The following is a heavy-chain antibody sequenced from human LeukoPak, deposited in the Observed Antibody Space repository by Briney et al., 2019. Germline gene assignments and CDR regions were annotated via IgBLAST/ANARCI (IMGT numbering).Heavy chain of an antibody. Sequence: SETLSLTCTVSGGSIIGRWWSWVRQPPGKGLEWIGDIFYNGAINDNSPLKVRLTMSLDTSKNQFSLKLSSVTAADTAMYYCARRNTADASIDFWGQGTLVIASS. V-gene: IGHV4-59*08. CDR3: ARRNTADASIDF. CDR1: GGSIIGRW. CDR2: IFYNGAI. J-gene: IGHJ4*02. D-gene: IGHD2/OR15-2a*01.